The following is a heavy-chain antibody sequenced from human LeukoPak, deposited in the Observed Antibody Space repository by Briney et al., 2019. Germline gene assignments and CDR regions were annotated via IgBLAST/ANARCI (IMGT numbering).Heavy chain of an antibody. D-gene: IGHD1-26*01. CDR1: GFTFSSYG. V-gene: IGHV3-33*06. CDR2: IWYDGSNK. CDR3: AKDRDSGSYYASPLFDY. Sequence: GGSLGLSCAASGFTFSSYGMHWVRQAPGMGLEWVAVIWYDGSNKYYADSVKGRFTISRDNSKNTLYLQMNSLRAEDTAVYYCAKDRDSGSYYASPLFDYWGQGTLVTVSS. J-gene: IGHJ4*02.